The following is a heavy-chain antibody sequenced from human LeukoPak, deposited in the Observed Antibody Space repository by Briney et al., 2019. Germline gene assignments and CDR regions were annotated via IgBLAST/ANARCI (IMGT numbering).Heavy chain of an antibody. CDR2: IYYSGST. D-gene: IGHD3-10*01. CDR1: GGSISSSSYY. J-gene: IGHJ5*02. V-gene: IGHV4-39*07. Sequence: SETLSLTCTVSGGSISSSSYYWGWIRQPPGKGLEWIGSIYYSGSTYYNPSLKSRVTISVDTSKNQFSLKLSSVTAADTAVCYCARDPIDSGWFDPWGQGTLVTVSS. CDR3: ARDPIDSGWFDP.